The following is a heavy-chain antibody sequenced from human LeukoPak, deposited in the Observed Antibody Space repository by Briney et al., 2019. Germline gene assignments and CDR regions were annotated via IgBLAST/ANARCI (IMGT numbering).Heavy chain of an antibody. CDR1: VYSFTGYY. CDR3: AKKRGSSWFLVHAFDI. Sequence: ASVKVSCKASVYSFTGYYINWVRQSPGQGRECMGWINPNSGGTKYAQKFQGRVAMTRDTSINTNYMELSRLRSDDTAMYYCAKKRGSSWFLVHAFDIWGQGTMVTVSS. D-gene: IGHD6-13*01. V-gene: IGHV1-2*02. CDR2: INPNSGGT. J-gene: IGHJ3*02.